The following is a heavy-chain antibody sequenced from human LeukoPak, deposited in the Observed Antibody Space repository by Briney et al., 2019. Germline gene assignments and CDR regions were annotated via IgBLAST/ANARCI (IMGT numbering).Heavy chain of an antibody. Sequence: PGGSLRLSCAASGFTFSSYSMNWVRQAPGKGLEWVSYISSSSSTIYYADSVKGRFTTSRDNAKNSLYLQMNSLRAEDTAVYYCARNPLLGGGYYYYMDVWGKGTTVTVSS. V-gene: IGHV3-48*01. J-gene: IGHJ6*03. CDR3: ARNPLLGGGYYYYMDV. CDR2: ISSSSSTI. CDR1: GFTFSSYS. D-gene: IGHD3-16*01.